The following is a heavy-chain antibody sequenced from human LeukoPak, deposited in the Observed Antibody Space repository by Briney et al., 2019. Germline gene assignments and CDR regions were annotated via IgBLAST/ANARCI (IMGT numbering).Heavy chain of an antibody. CDR3: ARATSGGISFDY. V-gene: IGHV3-21*01. CDR1: GFTFSSYS. Sequence: GGSLRLSCAASGFTFSSYSMNWVRQAPGKGLEWVSSISSSSSYIYCADSVKGRFTISRDNAKNSLYLQMNSLRAEDTAVYYCARATSGGISFDYWGQGTLVTVSS. D-gene: IGHD1-26*01. CDR2: ISSSSSYI. J-gene: IGHJ4*02.